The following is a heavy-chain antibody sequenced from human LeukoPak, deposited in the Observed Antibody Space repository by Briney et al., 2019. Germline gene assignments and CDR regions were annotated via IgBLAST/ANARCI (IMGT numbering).Heavy chain of an antibody. V-gene: IGHV1-8*01. CDR2: MNPNSGNT. J-gene: IGHJ4*02. Sequence: GASVKVSCKASGYTFTSYDINWVRQATGQGLEWMGWMNPNSGNTVYAQKFQGRVTMTRNTSISTASVELSSLRSEDTAVYYCARGPGSYRGDYWGQGTLVTVSS. CDR1: GYTFTSYD. CDR3: ARGPGSYRGDY. D-gene: IGHD1-26*01.